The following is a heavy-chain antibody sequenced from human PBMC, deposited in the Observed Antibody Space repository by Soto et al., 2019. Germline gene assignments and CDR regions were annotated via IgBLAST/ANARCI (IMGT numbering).Heavy chain of an antibody. D-gene: IGHD3-22*01. Sequence: SETLSLTCTVSGGSISPYYWNWIRQSPGKGLEWIGYIYYSGTTNYSPSLKSRLTISVDTSKNQFSLKLDSVTAADTAVYYCARGLYDISNNYRKTQLHYWGHGGLVTITS. V-gene: IGHV4-59*01. CDR1: GGSISPYY. CDR3: ARGLYDISNNYRKTQLHY. CDR2: IYYSGTT. J-gene: IGHJ4*01.